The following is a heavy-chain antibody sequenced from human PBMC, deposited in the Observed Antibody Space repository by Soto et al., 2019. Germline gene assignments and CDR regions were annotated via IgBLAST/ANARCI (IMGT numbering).Heavy chain of an antibody. V-gene: IGHV3-30*18. J-gene: IGHJ4*02. CDR3: AKDRRAYYYGWGADS. Sequence: QVYLVESGGGVVQPGTPLRLSCAASGFTFSDSGMHWVRQAPGKGLEWVAVISYDGSGKFYGDSVKGRFTISRDNSKNTVYLHMRGLTPEDTAVYYCAKDRRAYYYGWGADSWGQGTLVTVAA. CDR1: GFTFSDSG. D-gene: IGHD3-10*01. CDR2: ISYDGSGK.